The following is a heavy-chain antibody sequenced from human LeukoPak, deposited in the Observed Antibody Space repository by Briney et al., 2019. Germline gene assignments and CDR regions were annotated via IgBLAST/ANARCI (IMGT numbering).Heavy chain of an antibody. J-gene: IGHJ4*02. CDR1: GGSISSFY. D-gene: IGHD1-14*01. CDR3: AKSTRTVTYYFDS. Sequence: PETPSLTCTVSGGSISSFYWSWIRQPPGKGLEWIGYIYYSGSTSYNPSLKSRVTMSVDTSKHQFSLRLSSVTAADTAVYYCAKSTRTVTYYFDSWGQGTLDPVSP. V-gene: IGHV4-59*03. CDR2: IYYSGST.